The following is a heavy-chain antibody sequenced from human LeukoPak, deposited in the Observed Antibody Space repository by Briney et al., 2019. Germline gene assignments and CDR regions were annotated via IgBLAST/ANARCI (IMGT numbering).Heavy chain of an antibody. V-gene: IGHV3-7*01. Sequence: SGGSLRLSCAASGFTFSSYWMSWVRQAPGKGLEWVANIKQDGSEKYYVDSVKGRFTISRDNAKNSLYLQMNSLRAEDTAVYYCARDVRWLQDVFDYWGQGTLVTVSS. CDR1: GFTFSSYW. D-gene: IGHD5-24*01. J-gene: IGHJ4*02. CDR3: ARDVRWLQDVFDY. CDR2: IKQDGSEK.